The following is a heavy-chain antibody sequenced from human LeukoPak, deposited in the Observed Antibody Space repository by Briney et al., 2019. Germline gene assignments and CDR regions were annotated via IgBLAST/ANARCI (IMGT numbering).Heavy chain of an antibody. J-gene: IGHJ4*02. CDR2: IYYSGST. D-gene: IGHD4-11*01. CDR3: ARNSNLFYFDY. CDR1: GGSISSSSYY. Sequence: KTSETPSLTCTVSGGSISSSSYYWGWIRQPPGKGLEWIGSIYYSGSTYYNPSLKSRVTISVDTSKNQFSLKLSSVTAADTAVYYCARNSNLFYFDYWGQGTLVTVSS. V-gene: IGHV4-39*07.